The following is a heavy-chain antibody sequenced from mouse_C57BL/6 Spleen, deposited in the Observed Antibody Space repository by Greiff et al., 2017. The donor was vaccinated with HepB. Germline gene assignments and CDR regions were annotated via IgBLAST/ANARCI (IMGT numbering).Heavy chain of an antibody. J-gene: IGHJ2*01. Sequence: EVQLQQSGPELVKPGASVKISCKASGYSFTDYNMNWVKQSNGKSLEWIGVINPNYGTTSYNQKFKGKATLTVDQSSSNAYMQLNSLTSEDSAVYYCAKETYYGSSYDFDYWGQGTTLTVSS. V-gene: IGHV1-39*01. CDR3: AKETYYGSSYDFDY. CDR2: INPNYGTT. D-gene: IGHD1-1*01. CDR1: GYSFTDYN.